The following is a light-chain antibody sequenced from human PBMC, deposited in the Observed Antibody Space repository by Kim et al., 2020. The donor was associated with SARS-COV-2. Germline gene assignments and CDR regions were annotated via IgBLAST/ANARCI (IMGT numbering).Light chain of an antibody. J-gene: IGKJ3*01. CDR1: QSVLNNSNNKKY. V-gene: IGKV4-1*01. CDR2: WAS. Sequence: ATIKCKASQSVLNNSNNKKYLAWYQQKQGQPPKLLIYWASTRESGVPDRFSGSGSETDFTLTISSLQAEDVAVYYCQQYYSPPFNFGPGTKVDIK. CDR3: QQYYSPPFN.